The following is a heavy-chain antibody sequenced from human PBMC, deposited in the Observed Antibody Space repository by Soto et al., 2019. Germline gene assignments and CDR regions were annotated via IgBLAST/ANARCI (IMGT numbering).Heavy chain of an antibody. V-gene: IGHV3-11*01. J-gene: IGHJ4*02. Sequence: QVQLVESGGGLVKPGGSLRLSCAASGFTFSDYYMSWIRQAPGKGLEWVSYISSSGSTIYYADSVKGRFTISRDNAKHSLYLQMHSLRAEDTDVYYWARGDLYVVALVPATPFDYWGQGPLVTVSS. CDR1: GFTFSDYY. D-gene: IGHD2-21*02. CDR2: ISSSGSTI. CDR3: ARGDLYVVALVPATPFDY.